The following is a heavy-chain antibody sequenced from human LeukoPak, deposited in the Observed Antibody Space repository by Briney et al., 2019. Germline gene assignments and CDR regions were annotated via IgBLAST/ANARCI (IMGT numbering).Heavy chain of an antibody. CDR1: GFTFSSYA. CDR2: ISGRGGGT. V-gene: IGHV3-23*01. D-gene: IGHD5-18*01. Sequence: PGGSLRLSCAASGFTFSSYAMSWVRQAPGKGLEWVSTISGRGGGTYYADSVKGRFTISRDNSKNTLYLQMNSLRAEDTAVYYCAKDLSYSYGLGDFDYWGQGTLVTVSS. CDR3: AKDLSYSYGLGDFDY. J-gene: IGHJ4*02.